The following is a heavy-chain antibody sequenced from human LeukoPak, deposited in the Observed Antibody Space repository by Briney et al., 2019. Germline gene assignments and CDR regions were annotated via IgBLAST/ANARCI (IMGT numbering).Heavy chain of an antibody. CDR1: GGCISSSRYY. Sequence: SETLPLTCTVSGGCISSSRYYWGWIRQPPGKGLEWIGSIYYSGSTYYNPSLKSRVTISVDTSKNQFSLKLSSVTAADTAVYYCARLYAIFGMYYFDYWGQGTLVTVSS. V-gene: IGHV4-39*01. J-gene: IGHJ4*02. CDR2: IYYSGST. CDR3: ARLYAIFGMYYFDY. D-gene: IGHD3-3*01.